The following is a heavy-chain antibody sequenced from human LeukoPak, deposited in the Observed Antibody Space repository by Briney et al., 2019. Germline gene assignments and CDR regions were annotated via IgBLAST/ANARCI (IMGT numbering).Heavy chain of an antibody. D-gene: IGHD1-1*01. CDR1: GFTVSSNY. Sequence: GGSLRLSCAASGFTVSSNYMTWVRQAPGKGLEWVSVIYSRGNTYYADSVKGRFTISRDNSKNTLYLQMNSLRAEDTAVYYCTRGANWAFDYWGQGTLVTVSS. J-gene: IGHJ4*02. CDR3: TRGANWAFDY. CDR2: IYSRGNT. V-gene: IGHV3-66*01.